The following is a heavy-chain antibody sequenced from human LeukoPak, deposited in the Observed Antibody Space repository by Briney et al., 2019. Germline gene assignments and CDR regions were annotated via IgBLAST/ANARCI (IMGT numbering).Heavy chain of an antibody. CDR2: TKSDGRDQ. Sequence: GGSPRHSSAASGVSSCSHGRQGGRHAPREGLEGMAFTKSDGRDQYYPDSVRGRFTTSRDNSKNTRYLEMNNLRSEDRAVYYCARLVNQHFDPWGPGTLVIVSA. D-gene: IGHD1-26*01. J-gene: IGHJ5*02. V-gene: IGHV3-30*19. CDR1: GVSSCSHG. CDR3: ARLVNQHFDP.